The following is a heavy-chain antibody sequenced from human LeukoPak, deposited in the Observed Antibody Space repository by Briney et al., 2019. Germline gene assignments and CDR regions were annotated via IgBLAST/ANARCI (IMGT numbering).Heavy chain of an antibody. CDR1: GGSISSSSYY. D-gene: IGHD3-10*01. CDR3: ASSYYGSGSYYKPESFDY. J-gene: IGHJ4*02. V-gene: IGHV4-39*01. Sequence: SETLSLTCTVSGGSISSSSYYWGWIRQPPGKGLEWIGSIYYTGSTYYNPSLKSRVTISEDTSKNQLSLKLSSVTAADTAVYFCASSYYGSGSYYKPESFDYWGQGTLVTVSS. CDR2: IYYTGST.